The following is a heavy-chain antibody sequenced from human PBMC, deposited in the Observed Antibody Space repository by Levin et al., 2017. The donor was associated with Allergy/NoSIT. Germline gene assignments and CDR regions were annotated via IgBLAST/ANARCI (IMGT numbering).Heavy chain of an antibody. CDR2: IIPILGIA. V-gene: IGHV1-69*02. CDR1: GGTFSSYT. D-gene: IGHD3-22*01. J-gene: IGHJ4*02. CDR3: ARINTYYYDSSGYYYAAGGHFDY. Sequence: GASVKVSCKASGGTFSSYTISWVRQAPGQGLEWMGRIIPILGIANYAQKFQGRVTITADKSTSTAYMELSSLRSEDTAVYYCARINTYYYDSSGYYYAAGGHFDYWGQGTLVTVSS.